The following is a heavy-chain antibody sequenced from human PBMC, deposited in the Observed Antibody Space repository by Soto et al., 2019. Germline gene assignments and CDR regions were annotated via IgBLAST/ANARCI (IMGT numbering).Heavy chain of an antibody. CDR3: ARHIVVVVAATPNGWFDH. CDR1: GGSISSSSYY. CDR2: IYYSGST. V-gene: IGHV4-39*01. Sequence: PXETLSLTCTVAGGSISSSSYYWGWIRQPPGKGLEWIGSIYYSGSTYYNPSLKSRVTISVDTSKNQFSLKLSSVTAADTAVYYCARHIVVVVAATPNGWFDHWGQGTLVTVSS. J-gene: IGHJ5*02. D-gene: IGHD2-15*01.